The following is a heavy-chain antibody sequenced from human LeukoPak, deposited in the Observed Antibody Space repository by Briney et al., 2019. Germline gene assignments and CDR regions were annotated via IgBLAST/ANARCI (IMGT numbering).Heavy chain of an antibody. Sequence: SETLSLTCTVSGGSIDSTTCYWGWIRQPPGKGLEWIGNIYYNGNTYYKSSLKSRVTISVDTSKAQFSLQLTSMTAADTAVYYCARWRIFCSGGTCYYYFDYWGQGTLVTVSS. CDR2: IYYNGNT. D-gene: IGHD2-15*01. V-gene: IGHV4-39*01. CDR3: ARWRIFCSGGTCYYYFDY. J-gene: IGHJ4*02. CDR1: GGSIDSTTCY.